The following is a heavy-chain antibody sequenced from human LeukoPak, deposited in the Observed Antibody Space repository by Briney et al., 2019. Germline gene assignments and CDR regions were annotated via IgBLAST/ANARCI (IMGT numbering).Heavy chain of an antibody. D-gene: IGHD3-10*01. V-gene: IGHV4-39*07. CDR3: ARDPPDIRGYYFDY. CDR1: GGSISSSSYY. J-gene: IGHJ4*02. Sequence: SETLSLTCTVSGGSISSSSYYWGWIRQPPGEGLEWIGSIYYSGSTYYNPSLKSRVTISVDTSKNQFSLKLSSVTAADTAVYYCARDPPDIRGYYFDYWGQGTLVTVSS. CDR2: IYYSGST.